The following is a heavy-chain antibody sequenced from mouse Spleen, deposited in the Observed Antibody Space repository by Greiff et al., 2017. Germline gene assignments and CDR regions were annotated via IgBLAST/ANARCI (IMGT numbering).Heavy chain of an antibody. CDR3: ARKTVPYAMDY. CDR1: GFSLTSYG. V-gene: IGHV2-2*01. J-gene: IGHJ4*01. D-gene: IGHD1-1*01. Sequence: VQRVESGPGLVQPSQSLSITCTVSGFSLTSYGVHWVRQSPGKGLEWLGVIWSGGSTDYNAAFISRLSISKDNSKSQVFFKMNSLQADDTAIYYCARKTVPYAMDYWGQGTSVTVSS. CDR2: IWSGGST.